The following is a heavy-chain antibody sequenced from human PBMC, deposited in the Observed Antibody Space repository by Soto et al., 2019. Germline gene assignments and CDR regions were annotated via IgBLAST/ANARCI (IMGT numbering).Heavy chain of an antibody. CDR1: GFTFSSYA. CDR2: ISGSGGST. Sequence: LRLSCAASGFTFSSYAMSWVRQAPGKGLEWVSAISGSGGSTYYADSAKGRFTISRDNSKNTLYLQMNSLRAEDTAVYYCAKPRKIFGVVSLGGMDVWGQGTTVTVSS. J-gene: IGHJ6*02. D-gene: IGHD3-3*01. CDR3: AKPRKIFGVVSLGGMDV. V-gene: IGHV3-23*01.